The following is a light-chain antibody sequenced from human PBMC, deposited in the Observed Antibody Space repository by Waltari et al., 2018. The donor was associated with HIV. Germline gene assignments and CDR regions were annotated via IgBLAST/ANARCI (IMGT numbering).Light chain of an antibody. V-gene: IGLV2-11*01. Sequence: QSALTQPRSVSGSPGQSVTLSCTGTSLNVGGYNYVSWFQQHPGKAPKLIIYDVTQRPSGAPDRFSASKSGNTASLTISGLQAGDEADYFCCSYAGSYTWVFGGGT. CDR3: CSYAGSYTWV. CDR1: SLNVGGYNY. J-gene: IGLJ3*02. CDR2: DVT.